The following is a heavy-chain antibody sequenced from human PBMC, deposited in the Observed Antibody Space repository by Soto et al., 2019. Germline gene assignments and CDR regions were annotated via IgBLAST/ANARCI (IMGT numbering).Heavy chain of an antibody. CDR2: NYYSGIT. V-gene: IGHV4-31*03. Sequence: SETLSLTCTVSGGSISSGGYYWTWIRQHPGKGLEWIGYNYYSGITYYNPSLKSRVTISLDTSKNQFSLKLSSVTAADTAVYYCARGSSIAGLYCGMVVWGQGTTVTVSS. CDR3: ARGSSIAGLYCGMVV. D-gene: IGHD6-6*01. J-gene: IGHJ6*02. CDR1: GGSISSGGYY.